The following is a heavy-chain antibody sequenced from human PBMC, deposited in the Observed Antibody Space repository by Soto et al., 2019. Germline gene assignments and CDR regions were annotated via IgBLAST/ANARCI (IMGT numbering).Heavy chain of an antibody. CDR2: ISSSGSTI. J-gene: IGHJ6*02. Sequence: XVCLRLSSAASGFTFSDYYMSWIRQAPGKGLEWVSYISSSGSTIYYADSVKGRFTISRDNAKNSLYLQMNSLRAEDTAVYYCARDSGPYHYVWGSHGGMDVWAQGTTVTVSS. V-gene: IGHV3-11*01. CDR1: GFTFSDYY. D-gene: IGHD3-16*01. CDR3: ARDSGPYHYVWGSHGGMDV.